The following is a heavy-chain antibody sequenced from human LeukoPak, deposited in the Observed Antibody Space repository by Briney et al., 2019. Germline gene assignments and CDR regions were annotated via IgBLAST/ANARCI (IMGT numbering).Heavy chain of an antibody. CDR2: ITSSSSAI. CDR3: AKSLYYYDSTFDY. D-gene: IGHD3-22*01. CDR1: GFTFSSYS. V-gene: IGHV3-48*01. J-gene: IGHJ4*02. Sequence: GGSLRLSCAASGFTFSSYSMNWVRQAPGKGLEWVSYITSSSSAIYYADSVKGRVTVSRDNAKNSLYLQFSSLRAEDTAVYYCAKSLYYYDSTFDYWGQGTLVTVSS.